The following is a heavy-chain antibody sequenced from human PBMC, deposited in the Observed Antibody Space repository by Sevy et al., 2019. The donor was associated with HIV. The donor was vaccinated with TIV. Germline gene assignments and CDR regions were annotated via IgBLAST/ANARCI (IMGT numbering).Heavy chain of an antibody. V-gene: IGHV3-74*01. CDR2: IDPDGSRT. CDR3: AKAFDWPSGY. J-gene: IGHJ4*02. D-gene: IGHD3-9*01. Sequence: GGSLRLSCEASGFTFSSYWMHWVRQVPGKGLVWVSRIDPDGSRTSYVDSVKGRFTISRDNAKNTLYLQMNSLRGEDTAVYYCAKAFDWPSGYWGQGTLVTVSS. CDR1: GFTFSSYW.